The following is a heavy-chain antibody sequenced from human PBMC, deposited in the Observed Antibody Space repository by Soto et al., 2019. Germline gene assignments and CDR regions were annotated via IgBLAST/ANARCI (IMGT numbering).Heavy chain of an antibody. Sequence: PSETLSLTCTVSGGSISSYYWSWIRQPPGKGLEWIGYIYYSGSTNYNPSLKSRVTISVDTSKNQFSLKLSSVTAADTAVYYCARGSTRGWHFDYWGQGTLVTVSS. CDR3: ARGSTRGWHFDY. CDR2: IYYSGST. J-gene: IGHJ4*02. D-gene: IGHD6-19*01. CDR1: GGSISSYY. V-gene: IGHV4-59*01.